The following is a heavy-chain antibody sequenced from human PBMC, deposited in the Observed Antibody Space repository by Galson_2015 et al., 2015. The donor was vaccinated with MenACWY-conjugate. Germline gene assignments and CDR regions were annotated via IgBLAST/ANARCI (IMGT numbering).Heavy chain of an antibody. CDR3: AKSRGASFYFDS. D-gene: IGHD1-26*01. Sequence: SLRLSCAASGFIFNTYWMHWVRQAPGKGLVWVSRINPGGSSTTYADSVMDRFTISRDSAKNTLYLQMNSLRPEDTAVFYCAKSRGASFYFDSWGQGTLVTVSS. CDR2: INPGGSST. J-gene: IGHJ4*02. V-gene: IGHV3-74*01. CDR1: GFIFNTYW.